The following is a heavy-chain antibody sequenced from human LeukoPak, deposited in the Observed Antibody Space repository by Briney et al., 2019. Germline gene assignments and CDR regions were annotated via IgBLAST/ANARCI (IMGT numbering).Heavy chain of an antibody. CDR1: GYTFTDYY. Sequence: ASVKVSCKASGYTFTDYYMHWVRQAPGQGLESMGWVNPSNGDTNYVQKFRDRVTLTGDTSVSTGYMELSRLTSDDTAVYFCARFRSGFGFVYWGQGTLVTVSS. CDR2: VNPSNGDT. CDR3: ARFRSGFGFVY. D-gene: IGHD3-3*01. V-gene: IGHV1-2*02. J-gene: IGHJ4*02.